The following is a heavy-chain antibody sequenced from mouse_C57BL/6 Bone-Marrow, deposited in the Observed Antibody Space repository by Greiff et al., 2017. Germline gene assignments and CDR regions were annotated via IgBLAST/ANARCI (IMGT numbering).Heavy chain of an antibody. CDR2: IYPRDGST. J-gene: IGHJ1*03. D-gene: IGHD2-12*01. CDR1: GYTFTDHT. Sequence: VQVVESDAELVKPGASVKISCKVSGYTFTDHTIHWMKQRPEQGLEWIGYIYPRDGSTKYNEKFKGKATLTADKSSSTAYMQLNSLTSVDSAVYFCARRGGSYYVSYWYFDVWGTGTTVTVSS. V-gene: IGHV1-78*01. CDR3: ARRGGSYYVSYWYFDV.